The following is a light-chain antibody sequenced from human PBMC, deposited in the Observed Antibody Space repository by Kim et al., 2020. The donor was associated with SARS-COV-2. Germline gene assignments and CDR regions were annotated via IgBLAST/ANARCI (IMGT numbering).Light chain of an antibody. CDR1: QGISNY. CDR2: AAS. J-gene: IGKJ1*01. V-gene: IGKV1-27*01. CDR3: QQCKGAPWT. Sequence: ASVGDRVTITCRASQGISNYLAWYQQKAAKVPKLLIYAASALRSGVPSRFSGSGSGTDFTLTITSLQPEDVAVYYCQQCKGAPWTFGHGTKVDIK.